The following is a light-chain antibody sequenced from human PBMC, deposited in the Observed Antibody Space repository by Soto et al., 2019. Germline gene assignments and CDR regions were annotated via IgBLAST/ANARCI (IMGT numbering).Light chain of an antibody. CDR1: SSDIGGSQY. CDR2: EVS. Sequence: QSVLTQPASVSGSPGQSITISCTGTSSDIGGSQYVSWYQQHPGKAPKLMISEVSNRPSGVSYRFSGSKSGNTASLTISGLQAEDEADYYCTSYTSSTTWVFGGGTKVTVL. J-gene: IGLJ3*02. V-gene: IGLV2-14*01. CDR3: TSYTSSTTWV.